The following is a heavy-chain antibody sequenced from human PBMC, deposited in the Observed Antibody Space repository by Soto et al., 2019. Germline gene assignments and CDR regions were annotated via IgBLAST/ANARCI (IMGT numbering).Heavy chain of an antibody. J-gene: IGHJ4*02. D-gene: IGHD3-22*01. V-gene: IGHV3-23*01. CDR1: GFRFSSYA. CDR3: TKDQVEAYYDTSGSQGY. Sequence: GGSLRLSCAASGFRFSSYAMSWVRQAPGKGLDWVSTISGSGGGTYYADSVKGRFTISRDNSKNTLYLQMNSLRAEDTAVYYCTKDQVEAYYDTSGSQGYWGQGTPVTVSS. CDR2: ISGSGGGT.